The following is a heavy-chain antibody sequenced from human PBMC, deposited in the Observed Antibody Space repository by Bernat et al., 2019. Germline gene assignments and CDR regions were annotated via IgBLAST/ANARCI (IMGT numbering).Heavy chain of an antibody. CDR1: GFTFSSYA. J-gene: IGHJ4*02. V-gene: IGHV3-23*04. D-gene: IGHD3-10*01. CDR2: ISGSGGST. Sequence: EVQLVESGGGLVQPGGSLRLSCAASGFTFSSYAMSWVRQAPGKGLEWVSAISGSGGSTYYADSVKGRFTISRDNSKNTLYLQMNSLRAEDTAVYYCAKSQYEYANTYYYGSGSLYFDYWGQGTLVTVSS. CDR3: AKSQYEYANTYYYGSGSLYFDY.